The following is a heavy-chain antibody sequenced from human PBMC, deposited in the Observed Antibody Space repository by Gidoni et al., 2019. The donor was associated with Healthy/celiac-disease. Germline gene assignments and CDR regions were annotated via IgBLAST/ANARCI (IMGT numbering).Heavy chain of an antibody. D-gene: IGHD3-22*01. J-gene: IGHJ4*02. CDR1: GGTFSSYA. CDR3: ASSYYYDSSGYFGRFDY. CDR2: ILPIVGTA. V-gene: IGHV1-69*06. Sequence: QVQLVQSGAEVKKPGSSVKVSCKASGGTFSSYAISWVRQATGKGLEWMGGILPIVGTANYAKKFQGRVTITADKSTSTAYMELSSLRSEDTAVYYCASSYYYDSSGYFGRFDYWGQGTLVTVSS.